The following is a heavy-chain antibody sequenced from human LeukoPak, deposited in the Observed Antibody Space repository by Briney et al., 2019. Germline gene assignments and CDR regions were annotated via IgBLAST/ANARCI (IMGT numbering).Heavy chain of an antibody. CDR1: GFTFSSYS. CDR2: ISSSSSTI. J-gene: IGHJ4*02. Sequence: GGSLRLSCAASGFTFSSYSMNWVRRAPGKGLEWVSYISSSSSTIYYADSVKGRFTISRDNAKNSLYLQMNSLRAEDTAVYYCAIEVGATQFDYWGRGTLVTVSS. V-gene: IGHV3-48*01. D-gene: IGHD1-26*01. CDR3: AIEVGATQFDY.